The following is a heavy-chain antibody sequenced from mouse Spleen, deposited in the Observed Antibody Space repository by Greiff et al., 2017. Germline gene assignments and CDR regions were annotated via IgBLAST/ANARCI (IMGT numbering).Heavy chain of an antibody. CDR3: ARPLYRVYAMDY. V-gene: IGHV1-64*01. Sequence: VKLQQPGAELVKPGASVKLSCKASGYTFTSYWMHWVKQRPGQGLEWIGMIHPNSGSTNYNEKFKSKATLTVDKSSSTAYMQLSSLTSEDSAVYYCARPLYRVYAMDYWGQGTSVTVSS. D-gene: IGHD1-3*01. CDR2: IHPNSGST. CDR1: GYTFTSYW. J-gene: IGHJ4*01.